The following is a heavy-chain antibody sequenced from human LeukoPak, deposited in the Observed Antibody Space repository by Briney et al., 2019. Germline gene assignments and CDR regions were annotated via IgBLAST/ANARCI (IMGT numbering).Heavy chain of an antibody. J-gene: IGHJ3*02. V-gene: IGHV3-33*01. CDR1: GFTFSSYG. D-gene: IGHD1-26*01. CDR2: IWYDGSNK. CDR3: ARPKWELREYGAFDI. Sequence: GGSLRLSCAASGFTFSSYGMHWVRQAPGKGLEWVAVIWYDGSNKYYADSVKGRFTISRDNSKNTLYLQMNSLRAEDTAVYYCARPKWELREYGAFDIWGQGTMVTVSS.